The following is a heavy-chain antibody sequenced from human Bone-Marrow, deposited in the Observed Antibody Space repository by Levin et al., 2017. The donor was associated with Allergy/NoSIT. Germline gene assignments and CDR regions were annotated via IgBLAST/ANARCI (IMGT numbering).Heavy chain of an antibody. CDR2: IYWDDDK. Sequence: SGPTLVKPTQTLTLTCNISGFSVSTTGVGVGWIRQPPGKALEWLALIYWDDDKTYSPSLESRLTITKDTSENQVVLRMTNMDPVDTGIYYCAHKSMIDAFDIWGQGTLVTVSA. D-gene: IGHD3-16*01. V-gene: IGHV2-5*02. CDR1: GFSVSTTGVG. J-gene: IGHJ3*02. CDR3: AHKSMIDAFDI.